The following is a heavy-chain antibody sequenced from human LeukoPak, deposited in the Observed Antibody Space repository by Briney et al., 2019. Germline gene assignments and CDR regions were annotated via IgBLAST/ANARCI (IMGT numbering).Heavy chain of an antibody. D-gene: IGHD6-19*01. Sequence: GGSQKLSCAASGFTFSAFHIHWVRQASGKGLEWVGRSTTKANSYATAYAASVKGKFTVSRDDSKNTAYLQMSSLKTEDTAVYYCTTYTSGHYWGQGTLVTVSS. CDR3: TTYTSGHY. V-gene: IGHV3-73*01. CDR1: GFTFSAFH. CDR2: STTKANSYAT. J-gene: IGHJ4*02.